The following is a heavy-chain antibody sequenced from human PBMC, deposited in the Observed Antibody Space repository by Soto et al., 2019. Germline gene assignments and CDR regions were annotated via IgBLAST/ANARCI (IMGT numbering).Heavy chain of an antibody. CDR1: GYTFTSYG. J-gene: IGHJ5*02. Sequence: ASVKVSCKASGYTFTSYGISWVRQAPGQGLEWMGWISAYNGNTNYAQKLQGRVTMTTNTSISTAYMELSSLRSEDTAVYYCATSKSNPTDHDFWSGSIKSNWFDPWGQGTLVTVSS. CDR2: ISAYNGNT. CDR3: ATSKSNPTDHDFWSGSIKSNWFDP. V-gene: IGHV1-18*01. D-gene: IGHD3-3*01.